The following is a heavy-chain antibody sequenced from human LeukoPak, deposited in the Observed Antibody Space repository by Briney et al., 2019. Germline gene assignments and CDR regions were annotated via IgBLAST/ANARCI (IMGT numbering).Heavy chain of an antibody. V-gene: IGHV4-31*03. CDR3: ARDKGDYFDY. J-gene: IGHJ4*02. Sequence: PSETLSLTCTVSGGSISSGVYYWSWIRQHPGKGLEWIGYIYYSGSTYYNPSLKSRVTISVDTSKNQFSLKLSSVTAADTAVYYCARDKGDYFDYWGQGTLVTVSS. D-gene: IGHD3-16*01. CDR1: GGSISSGVYY. CDR2: IYYSGST.